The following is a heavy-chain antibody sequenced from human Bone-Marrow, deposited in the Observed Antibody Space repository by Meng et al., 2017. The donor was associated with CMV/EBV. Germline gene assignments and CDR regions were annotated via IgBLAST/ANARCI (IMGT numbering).Heavy chain of an antibody. J-gene: IGHJ6*04. D-gene: IGHD4-17*01. V-gene: IGHV4-34*01. CDR3: ARGDYVEHYYAMNV. Sequence: SETLSLTCAVSGGSFDGYYWTWIRQTPGKGLEWIGEISHSGYITYSTSLTSRVTISLDTSKNHFSLQLNSVTAADTAVYFCARGDYVEHYYAMNVWGDGTTVAFSS. CDR2: ISHSGYI. CDR1: GGSFDGYY.